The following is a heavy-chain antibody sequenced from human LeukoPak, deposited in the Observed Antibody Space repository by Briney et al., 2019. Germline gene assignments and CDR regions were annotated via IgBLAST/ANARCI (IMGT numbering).Heavy chain of an antibody. CDR1: GGSISSYY. CDR3: ARQRVEQWLVATLPYYYYYYMDV. J-gene: IGHJ6*03. Sequence: PSETLSLTCTVSGGSISSYYWSWIRQPPGKGLEWIGEINHSGSTNYNPSLKSRVTISVDTSKNQFSLKLSSVTAADTAVYYCARQRVEQWLVATLPYYYYYYMDVWGKGTTVTISS. V-gene: IGHV4-34*01. CDR2: INHSGST. D-gene: IGHD6-19*01.